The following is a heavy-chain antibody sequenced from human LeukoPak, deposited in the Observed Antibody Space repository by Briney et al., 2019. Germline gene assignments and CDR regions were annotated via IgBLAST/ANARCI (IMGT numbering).Heavy chain of an antibody. D-gene: IGHD5-18*01. CDR2: IYYSGST. CDR1: GGSISSYY. CDR3: ARGRYSYGSLFDY. J-gene: IGHJ4*02. Sequence: SETLSLTCTVSGGSISSYYWSWIRQPPGKGLEWIGYIYYSGSTNYNPSLKSRVTISVDTSKNQFSLKLSSVTAADTAVYYCARGRYSYGSLFDYWGQGTLVTVS. V-gene: IGHV4-59*08.